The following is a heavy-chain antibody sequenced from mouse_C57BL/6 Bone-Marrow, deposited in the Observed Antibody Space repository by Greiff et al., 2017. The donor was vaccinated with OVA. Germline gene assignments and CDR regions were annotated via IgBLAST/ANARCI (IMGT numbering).Heavy chain of an antibody. V-gene: IGHV5-9*01. Sequence: EVKLVESGGGLVKPGGSLKLSCAASGFTFSSYTMSWVRQTPETRLAWVATISGGGGNTYYPGSVQGRFTLSRDNAKNTLYLQMSSLRSEDTALYYCARHPYYYGSSSFAYWGQGTLVTVSA. J-gene: IGHJ3*01. D-gene: IGHD1-1*01. CDR3: ARHPYYYGSSSFAY. CDR1: GFTFSSYT. CDR2: ISGGGGNT.